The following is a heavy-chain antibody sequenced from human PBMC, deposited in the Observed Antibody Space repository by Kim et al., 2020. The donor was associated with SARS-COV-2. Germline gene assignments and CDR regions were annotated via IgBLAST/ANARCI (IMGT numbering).Heavy chain of an antibody. J-gene: IGHJ3*02. CDR3: AKASVVGATVPSASDVGAFDI. CDR1: GFTFSSYA. D-gene: IGHD1-26*01. CDR2: IYSGGSST. V-gene: IGHV3-23*03. Sequence: GGSLRLSCAASGFTFSSYAMSWVRQAPGKGLEWVSVIYSGGSSTYYADSVKGRFTISRDNSKNTLYLQMNSLRAEDTAVYYCAKASVVGATVPSASDVGAFDIWGQGTMVTVSS.